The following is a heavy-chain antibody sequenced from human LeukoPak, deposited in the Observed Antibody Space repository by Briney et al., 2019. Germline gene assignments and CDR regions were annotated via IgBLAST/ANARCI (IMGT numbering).Heavy chain of an antibody. CDR2: INHSGST. D-gene: IGHD6-19*01. V-gene: IGHV4-34*01. CDR3: ARGQWLVRGIIDY. J-gene: IGHJ4*02. Sequence: SETLSLTCAVYGGSFSGYYWSWIRQPPGKGLEWIGEINHSGSTNYNPSLKSRVTISVDTSKNQFSLKLSSVTAADTAVYYCARGQWLVRGIIDYWGQGTLVTVSS. CDR1: GGSFSGYY.